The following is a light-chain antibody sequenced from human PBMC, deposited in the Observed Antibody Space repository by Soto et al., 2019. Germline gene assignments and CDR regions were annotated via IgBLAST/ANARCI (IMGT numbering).Light chain of an antibody. J-gene: IGKJ1*01. V-gene: IGKV2-28*01. CDR2: LGS. CDR3: MQEPT. CDR1: RTVLDSSNDKDH. Sequence: VMTHSPDALAVSLGGGATINCRSGRTVLDSSNDKDHLTWYQQKPGQSPQLLIYLGSNRASGVPDRFSGSGSGTDFTLKISRVEAEDVGVYYCMQEPTFGQGTKVDTK.